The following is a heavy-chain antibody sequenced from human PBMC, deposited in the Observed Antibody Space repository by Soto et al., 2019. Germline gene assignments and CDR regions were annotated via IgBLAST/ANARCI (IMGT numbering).Heavy chain of an antibody. V-gene: IGHV3-74*01. CDR1: GVTFSSYL. Sequence: GGSLILFYASSGVTFSSYLMHLVRHAPGKGLVWVSRINSDGSSTSYADSVKGRFTISRDNAKNTLYLQMNSLRAEDTAVYYCEIRASYYDSSGYFDYWGQGTLVTVSS. CDR2: INSDGSST. CDR3: EIRASYYDSSGYFDY. D-gene: IGHD3-22*01. J-gene: IGHJ4*02.